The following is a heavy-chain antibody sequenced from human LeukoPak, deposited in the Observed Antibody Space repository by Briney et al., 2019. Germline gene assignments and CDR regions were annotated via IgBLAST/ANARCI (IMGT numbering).Heavy chain of an antibody. CDR2: ISSSSSYI. CDR1: GFTFSSYS. J-gene: IGHJ3*02. D-gene: IGHD3-10*01. V-gene: IGHV3-21*01. CDR3: ARVVITMVRGVMRLGAFDI. Sequence: GGSLRLSCAASGFTFSSYSVNWARQAPGKGLEWVSSISSSSSYIYYADSVKGRFTISRDNAKNSLYLQMNSLRAEDTAVYYCARVVITMVRGVMRLGAFDIWGQGTMVTVSS.